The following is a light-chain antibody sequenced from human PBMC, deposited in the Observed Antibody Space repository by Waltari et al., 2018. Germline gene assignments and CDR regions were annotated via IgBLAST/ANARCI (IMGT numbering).Light chain of an antibody. CDR1: SSDVGGYDF. CDR3: CSYAGNSTLYV. Sequence: QSALTQPRSVSGSLGQSVTISCTGASSDVGGYDFVSWYQQHPGKAPKLMIYDVTKRPSGVPDRFSGSKSGNTASLTISGLQAEDDADYWGCSYAGNSTLYVFGRGTKVTVL. J-gene: IGLJ1*01. V-gene: IGLV2-11*01. CDR2: DVT.